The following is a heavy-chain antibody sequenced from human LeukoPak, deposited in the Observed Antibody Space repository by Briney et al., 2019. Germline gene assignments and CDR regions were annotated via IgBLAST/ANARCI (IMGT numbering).Heavy chain of an antibody. J-gene: IGHJ4*02. CDR1: GFTFSSYW. CDR2: IKQDGSDK. CDR3: ARENYGSGSYEIDY. D-gene: IGHD3-10*01. V-gene: IGHV3-7*01. Sequence: GGSLRLSCAASGFTFSSYWMSWVRQAPGKGLEWVANIKQDGSDKYCVDSVKGRFTISRDNAKNSLYLRMNSLRAEDTAVYYCARENYGSGSYEIDYWGQGTLVTVSS.